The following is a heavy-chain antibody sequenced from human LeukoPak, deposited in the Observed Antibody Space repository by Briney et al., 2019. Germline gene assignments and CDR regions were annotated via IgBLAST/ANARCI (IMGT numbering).Heavy chain of an antibody. Sequence: GGSLRLSCAASGFTVSSNYMSWVRQAPGKGLEWVSVIYSGGSTYYADSVKGRFTISRDNSKNTLYLQMNSLRAEDTAVYYCARGRSVTMVRGVMIYYYFDYWGQGTLVTVSS. D-gene: IGHD3-10*01. V-gene: IGHV3-53*01. J-gene: IGHJ4*02. CDR1: GFTVSSNY. CDR2: IYSGGST. CDR3: ARGRSVTMVRGVMIYYYFDY.